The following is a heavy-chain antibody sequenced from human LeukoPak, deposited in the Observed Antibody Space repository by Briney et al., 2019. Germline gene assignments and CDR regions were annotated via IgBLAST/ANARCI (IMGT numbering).Heavy chain of an antibody. D-gene: IGHD6-19*01. CDR1: GIIFSTYA. CDR2: INYSGSGT. J-gene: IGHJ5*02. Sequence: PGGSLRLSCAASGIIFSTYAMTWVRQAPGKGLEWVSSINYSGSGTFYADSVKGRFTISRDNSKDTLYLQMNNLRVEDMAVYYCAKGEYDSGWYKWFGPWGQGTLVTVSS. CDR3: AKGEYDSGWYKWFGP. V-gene: IGHV3-23*01.